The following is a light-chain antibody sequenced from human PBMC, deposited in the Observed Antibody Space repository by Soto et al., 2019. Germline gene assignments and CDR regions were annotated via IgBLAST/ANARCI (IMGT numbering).Light chain of an antibody. V-gene: IGLV2-23*02. Sequence: QSALTQPASVSGSPGQSITISCTGTSSDVGFYNLISWYQQHPGKAPKVIIFEVTKRPSGVSDCISGSKSGNTASLTISGLQAEDEADYYCFSHTGVFGGGTKLTVL. CDR1: SSDVGFYNL. CDR2: EVT. CDR3: FSHTGV. J-gene: IGLJ2*01.